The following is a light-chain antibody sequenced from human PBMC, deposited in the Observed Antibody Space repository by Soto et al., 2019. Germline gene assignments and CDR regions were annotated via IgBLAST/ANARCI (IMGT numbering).Light chain of an antibody. J-gene: IGKJ5*01. Sequence: EVVLTQSPGTLSLSPGERGTLSCRASQSVSSTFLAWYQQKPGQAPRLLIYDASTRATGIPDRFSGSGSGTDFTLTISRLEPEDFAVYYCQQSGSSVTFGQGTRL. CDR1: QSVSSTF. V-gene: IGKV3-20*01. CDR2: DAS. CDR3: QQSGSSVT.